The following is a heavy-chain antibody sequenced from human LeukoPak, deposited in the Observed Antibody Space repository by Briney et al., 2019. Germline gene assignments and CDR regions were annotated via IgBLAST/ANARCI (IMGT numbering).Heavy chain of an antibody. CDR1: GFTFSSYA. CDR3: ARSPAGANYYLDV. Sequence: GGSQRLSCAASGFTFSSYAMHWVRQAPGKGLEWVAVISYDGSNKYYADSVKGRFTISRDNAKNSLSLQMNSLRAEDTAVYNCARSPAGANYYLDVWGKGTTVTISS. J-gene: IGHJ6*03. V-gene: IGHV3-30*04. CDR2: ISYDGSNK. D-gene: IGHD1-14*01.